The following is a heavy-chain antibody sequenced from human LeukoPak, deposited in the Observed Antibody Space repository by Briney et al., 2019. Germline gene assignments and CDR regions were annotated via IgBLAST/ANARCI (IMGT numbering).Heavy chain of an antibody. CDR2: IYYSGNT. V-gene: IGHV4-31*03. CDR3: ASLTESGYDFFWNY. CDR1: GGSISSGGYY. D-gene: IGHD5-12*01. Sequence: PSETLSLTCTVSGGSISSGGYYWSWIRQHPGKGLEWIGYIYYSGNTYYNPSLKSRVTISVDTSKNQFSLELSSVTAADTAVYYCASLTESGYDFFWNYWGQGTLVTVSS. J-gene: IGHJ4*02.